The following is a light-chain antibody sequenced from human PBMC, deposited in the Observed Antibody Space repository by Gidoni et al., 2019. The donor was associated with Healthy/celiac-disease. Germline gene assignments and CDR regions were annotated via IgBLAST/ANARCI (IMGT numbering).Light chain of an antibody. V-gene: IGKV1-39*01. CDR1: QSIISY. J-gene: IGKJ5*01. CDR2: GTS. CDR3: QQSYSTIT. Sequence: DIQMTQSPSSLSASVGDRVTITCRASQSIISYLNWYQQKPGKAPKLLIYGTSSLQSGVPSRFRGSGSWTDFTLTISSLQPEDFATYYCQQSYSTITFGQGTRLEIK.